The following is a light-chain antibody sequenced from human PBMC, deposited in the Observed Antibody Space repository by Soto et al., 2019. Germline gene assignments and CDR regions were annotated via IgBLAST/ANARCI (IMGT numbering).Light chain of an antibody. J-gene: IGKJ5*01. CDR3: QQRSNWPFT. V-gene: IGKV3-11*01. CDR2: DAS. Sequence: EIVLTQSPSTLSLSPGESATLSCRASQSVSSYLAWYQQKPGQAPRLLIYDASNRATGIPARFSGSGYGTDFTLTISSLEPEDFAVYYCQQRSNWPFTFGRGTRLEIK. CDR1: QSVSSY.